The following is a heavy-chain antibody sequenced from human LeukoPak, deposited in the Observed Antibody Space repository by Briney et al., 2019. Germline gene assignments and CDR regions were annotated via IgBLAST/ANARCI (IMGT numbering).Heavy chain of an antibody. CDR1: GYTFTSYY. J-gene: IGHJ5*02. CDR2: INPSGGST. CDR3: ARSPDDSSGYYYEWAFDP. D-gene: IGHD3-22*01. V-gene: IGHV1-46*01. Sequence: GASVKVSCKASGYTFTSYYMHWVRQAPGQGLEWMGIINPSGGSTSYAQKFQGRVTMTRDMSTSTVYMELSSLRSEATAVYYCARSPDDSSGYYYEWAFDPWGQGTLVTVSS.